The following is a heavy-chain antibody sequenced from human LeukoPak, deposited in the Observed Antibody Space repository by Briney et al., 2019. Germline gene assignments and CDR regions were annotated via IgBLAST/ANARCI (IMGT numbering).Heavy chain of an antibody. CDR1: GFTFSSYA. V-gene: IGHV3-23*01. CDR3: AKDRAVVAAFNWFDP. Sequence: GGSLRLSSAASGFTFSSYAMSWVRQAPGKGLEWVSAISGSGGSTYYADSVKGRFTISRDNSKNTLYLQMNSLRAEDTAVYYCAKDRAVVAAFNWFDPWGQGTLVTVSS. D-gene: IGHD2-15*01. J-gene: IGHJ5*02. CDR2: ISGSGGST.